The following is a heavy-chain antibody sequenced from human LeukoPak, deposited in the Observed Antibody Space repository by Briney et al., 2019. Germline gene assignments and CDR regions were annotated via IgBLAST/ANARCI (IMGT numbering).Heavy chain of an antibody. V-gene: IGHV3-30-3*01. CDR3: ARNNDFWEEGYYFDY. CDR2: ISYDGSNK. J-gene: IGHJ4*02. CDR1: GFTFSSYA. Sequence: PGGSLRLSCAASGFTFSSYAMHWVRQAPGKGLEWVAVISYDGSNKYYADSVKGRFTISRDNSKNTLYLQMNSLRAEDTAVYYCARNNDFWEEGYYFDYWGQGTLVTVSS. D-gene: IGHD3-3*01.